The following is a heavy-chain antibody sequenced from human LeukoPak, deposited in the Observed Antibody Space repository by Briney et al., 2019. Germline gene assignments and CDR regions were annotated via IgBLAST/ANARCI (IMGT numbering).Heavy chain of an antibody. Sequence: GGSLRLSRAASGFTFSSYAMSWVRQAPGNGLEWVSAISGSGGSTYYADSAKGRFTISRDNSKNTLYLQMNSLRAEDTAVYYCAIGSSSMDVWGQGTTVTVSS. J-gene: IGHJ6*02. V-gene: IGHV3-23*01. CDR2: ISGSGGST. CDR3: AIGSSSMDV. CDR1: GFTFSSYA. D-gene: IGHD6-6*01.